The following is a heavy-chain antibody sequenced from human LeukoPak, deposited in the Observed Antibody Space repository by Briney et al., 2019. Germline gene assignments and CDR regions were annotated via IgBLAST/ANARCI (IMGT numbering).Heavy chain of an antibody. V-gene: IGHV3-21*01. CDR3: ARDRDDFWSGIDY. CDR1: GFTFSSYS. D-gene: IGHD3-3*01. Sequence: GGSLRLSCAASGFTFSSYSMNWVRQAPGKGLDWVSSISSSSSYIYYADSVKGRFTISRDNAKNSLYLQMNSLRAEDTAVYYCARDRDDFWSGIDYWGQGTLVTVSS. CDR2: ISSSSSYI. J-gene: IGHJ4*02.